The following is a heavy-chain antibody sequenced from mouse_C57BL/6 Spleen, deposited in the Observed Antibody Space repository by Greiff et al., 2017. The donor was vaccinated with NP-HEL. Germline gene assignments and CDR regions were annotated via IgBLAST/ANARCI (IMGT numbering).Heavy chain of an antibody. V-gene: IGHV1-76*01. Sequence: QVQLQQSGAELVRPGASVKLSCKASGYTFTDYYINWVKQRPGQGLEWIARIYPGSGNNYYNEKFKGKATLTAEKSSSTAYMQLSSLTSEDSAVYFCARQGRLLYYYAMDCWGQGTSVTVSS. CDR2: IYPGSGNN. D-gene: IGHD2-10*01. CDR1: GYTFTDYY. J-gene: IGHJ4*01. CDR3: ARQGRLLYYYAMDC.